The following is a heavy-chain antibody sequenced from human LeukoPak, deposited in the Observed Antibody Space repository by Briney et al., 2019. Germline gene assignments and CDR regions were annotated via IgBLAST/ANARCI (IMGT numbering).Heavy chain of an antibody. V-gene: IGHV1-18*04. J-gene: IGHJ3*02. Sequence: GASVKVSCKASGYTFTGYYMHWVRQAPGQGLEWMGWISAYNGNTNYAQKLQGRVTMTTDTSTSTAYMELRSLRSDDTAVYYCASSSGWYGGGFDAFDIWGQGTMVTVSS. CDR1: GYTFTGYY. CDR2: ISAYNGNT. CDR3: ASSSGWYGGGFDAFDI. D-gene: IGHD6-19*01.